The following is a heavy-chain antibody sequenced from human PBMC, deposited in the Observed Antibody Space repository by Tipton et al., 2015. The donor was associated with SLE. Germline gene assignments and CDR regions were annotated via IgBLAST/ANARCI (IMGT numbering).Heavy chain of an antibody. V-gene: IGHV4-61*01. CDR3: ARDHLGEAFDI. CDR2: IYYSGST. Sequence: TLSLTCTVSGGSISSSSYYWGWIRQTPGKGLEWIGDIYYSGSTKYNPSLKSRVTISVDTSKNQFSLKPSSVTAADTAVYYCARDHLGEAFDIWGQGTMVTVSS. D-gene: IGHD3-16*01. CDR1: GGSISSSSYY. J-gene: IGHJ3*02.